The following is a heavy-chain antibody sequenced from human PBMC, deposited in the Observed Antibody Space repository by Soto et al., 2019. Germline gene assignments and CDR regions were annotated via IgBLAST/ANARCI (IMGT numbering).Heavy chain of an antibody. CDR3: ARAQVTMVRGDPIYYFDY. V-gene: IGHV1-46*01. Sequence: ASVKVSCKASGYTFTSYYMHWVRQAPGQGLEWMGIINPSGGSTSYAQKFQGRVTMTRDTSTSTVYMELSSLRSEDTAVYYCARAQVTMVRGDPIYYFDYWGQGTLVTVSS. CDR2: INPSGGST. J-gene: IGHJ4*02. CDR1: GYTFTSYY. D-gene: IGHD3-10*01.